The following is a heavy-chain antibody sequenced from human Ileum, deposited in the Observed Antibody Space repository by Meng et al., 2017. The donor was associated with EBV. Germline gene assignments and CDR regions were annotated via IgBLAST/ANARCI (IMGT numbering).Heavy chain of an antibody. CDR1: GGSISSSNG. Sequence: QVPVEGSGPGPVKPSGTLSLTCAVSGGSISSSNGWSWVRQPPGKGLEWIGEIYHSGSTDYNPSLKSRVTISVDKSKNQFSLNLSSVTAADTAVYYCARVGQWLPIDYWGQGTLVTVSS. V-gene: IGHV4-4*02. CDR2: IYHSGST. D-gene: IGHD6-19*01. J-gene: IGHJ4*02. CDR3: ARVGQWLPIDY.